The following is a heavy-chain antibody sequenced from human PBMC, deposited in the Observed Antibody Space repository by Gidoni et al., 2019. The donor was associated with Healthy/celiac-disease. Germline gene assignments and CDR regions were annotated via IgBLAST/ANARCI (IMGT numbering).Heavy chain of an antibody. V-gene: IGHV3-30*03. D-gene: IGHD3-3*01. J-gene: IGHJ4*02. Sequence: QVQLVESGGGVVQPGRSLRLSCAASGFSLSSYGMHWVRQAPGKGLEWVAVISYDGSNKYYADSVKGRFTISRDNSKNTLYLQMNSLRPEDTAVYYCARDSDVLRFLECLDYWGQGTLVTVSS. CDR1: GFSLSSYG. CDR3: ARDSDVLRFLECLDY. CDR2: ISYDGSNK.